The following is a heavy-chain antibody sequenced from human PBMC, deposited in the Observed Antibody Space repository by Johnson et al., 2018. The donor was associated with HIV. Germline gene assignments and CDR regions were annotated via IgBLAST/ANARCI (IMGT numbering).Heavy chain of an antibody. Sequence: QVRLVESGGGLVQPGGSLRLSCAASGFAFSNYGMHWVRQAPGKGLEWVAVISFDGSHKSYTDSVKGLSTISRDNSKNTLYLQLNSLRAEDTAVYYCARAGVVFSTASHDAFDIWGQGTMVTVSS. J-gene: IGHJ3*02. CDR2: ISFDGSHK. CDR3: ARAGVVFSTASHDAFDI. V-gene: IGHV3-30*03. D-gene: IGHD2-21*01. CDR1: GFAFSNYG.